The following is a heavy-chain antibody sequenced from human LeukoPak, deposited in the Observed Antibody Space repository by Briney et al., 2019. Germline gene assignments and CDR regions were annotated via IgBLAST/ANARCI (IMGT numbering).Heavy chain of an antibody. CDR3: ARARGVGEIFFES. Sequence: GGSLRLSCGASVFIVSINFMTWVPQSPGKRREWVSIMYYTGTTYYADSVKGRITITRDNSKNTVYLQMSSLRDDDTAVYYCARARGVGEIFFESWGQGTLVTVSS. CDR1: VFIVSINF. J-gene: IGHJ4*02. D-gene: IGHD3-10*01. V-gene: IGHV3-53*03. CDR2: MYYTGTT.